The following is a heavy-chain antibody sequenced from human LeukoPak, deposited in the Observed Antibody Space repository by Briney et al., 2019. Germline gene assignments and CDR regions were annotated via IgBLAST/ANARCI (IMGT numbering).Heavy chain of an antibody. Sequence: PSETLSLTCTVSGGSISTYYWTWIRQPPGKGLEWVGYIYSSGTTNYNPSLNSRVTISLDTSKNQFSLKLNSVTAADTAVFYCARHRSATAGPYFDSWGQGTLVTVSS. CDR1: GGSISTYY. V-gene: IGHV4-59*08. D-gene: IGHD6-13*01. CDR2: IYSSGTT. CDR3: ARHRSATAGPYFDS. J-gene: IGHJ4*02.